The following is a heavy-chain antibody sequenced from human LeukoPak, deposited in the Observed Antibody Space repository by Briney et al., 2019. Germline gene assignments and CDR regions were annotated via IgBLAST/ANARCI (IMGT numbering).Heavy chain of an antibody. J-gene: IGHJ5*02. Sequence: GASVKVSCKASGGTFSSYAISWVRQAPGQGLEWMGGIIPIFGTANYAQKFQGRVTITADESTSTAYMELSSLRSEDTAVYYCAREGHIVVVPAATGVDWFDPWGQGTLVTVSS. CDR2: IIPIFGTA. CDR3: AREGHIVVVPAATGVDWFDP. D-gene: IGHD2-2*01. V-gene: IGHV1-69*13. CDR1: GGTFSSYA.